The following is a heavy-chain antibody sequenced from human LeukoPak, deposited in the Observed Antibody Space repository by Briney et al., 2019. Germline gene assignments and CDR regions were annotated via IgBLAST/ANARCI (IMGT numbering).Heavy chain of an antibody. Sequence: ASVKVSFKASGGTFISYAISWVRQAPGQGLEWMGRIIPILGIANYAQKFQGRVTITADKSTSTAYMELSSLRSEDTAVYYCASTKYSSGWYEPYFDYWGQGTLVTVSS. CDR1: GGTFISYA. CDR3: ASTKYSSGWYEPYFDY. V-gene: IGHV1-69*04. CDR2: IIPILGIA. D-gene: IGHD6-19*01. J-gene: IGHJ4*02.